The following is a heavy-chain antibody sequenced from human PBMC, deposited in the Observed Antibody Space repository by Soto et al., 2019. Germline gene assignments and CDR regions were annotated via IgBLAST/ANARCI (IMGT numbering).Heavy chain of an antibody. CDR2: IYPVDSDT. J-gene: IGHJ4*02. V-gene: IGHV5-51*01. Sequence: GESLKISCKGSGYIFTSYWIGWVRQMPGKVLEWMGIIYPVDSDTIYSPSFQGQVTSSADKSISTAYLQWSSLKASDTAMYYCARYSSGWYRGRQYFDYWGQGTLVTVSS. CDR1: GYIFTSYW. CDR3: ARYSSGWYRGRQYFDY. D-gene: IGHD6-19*01.